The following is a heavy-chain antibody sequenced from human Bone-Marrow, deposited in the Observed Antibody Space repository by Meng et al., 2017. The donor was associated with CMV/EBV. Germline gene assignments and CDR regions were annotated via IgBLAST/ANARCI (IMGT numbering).Heavy chain of an antibody. CDR1: GGSISSSSYY. D-gene: IGHD1-26*01. V-gene: IGHV4-39*07. Sequence: SETLSLTCTVSGGSISSSSYYWGWIRQPPGKGLEWIGSIYYSGSTYYNPSLKSRVTISVDTSKNQFSLKLSSVTAADTAVYYCARDGPLPEAHVYWGQPPLIPFSS. CDR3: ARDGPLPEAHVY. J-gene: IGHJ1*01. CDR2: IYYSGST.